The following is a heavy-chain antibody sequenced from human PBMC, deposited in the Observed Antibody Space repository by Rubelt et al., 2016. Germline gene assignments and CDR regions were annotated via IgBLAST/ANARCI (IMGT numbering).Heavy chain of an antibody. CDR2: ISSSGNAM. D-gene: IGHD5-12*01. CDR1: GFTFSSYS. J-gene: IGHJ4*02. Sequence: QLVESGGGLVQPGGSLRLSCAASGFTFSSYSMNWVRQAPGKGLEWVSFISSSGNAMFYADSVKGRFTISRDNAKDSPFLQMNSLKAEDTAVYYCARDGGGYTAFDYWGQGTLVTVSS. V-gene: IGHV3-48*01. CDR3: ARDGGGYTAFDY.